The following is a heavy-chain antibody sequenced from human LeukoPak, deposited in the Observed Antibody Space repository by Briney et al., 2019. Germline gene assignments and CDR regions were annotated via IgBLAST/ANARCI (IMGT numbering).Heavy chain of an antibody. CDR2: IYSGGTT. CDR3: ARDRRGYGGNFDY. Sequence: GGSLRVSCVASGFTVSSNDMSWVRQAPGKGLEWVSVIYSGGTTSYADSVKGRFTISRDNSKNTLYLQMNSLRAEDTAVYYCARDRRGYGGNFDYWGQGTLVTVSS. CDR1: GFTVSSND. V-gene: IGHV3-66*01. J-gene: IGHJ4*02. D-gene: IGHD4-23*01.